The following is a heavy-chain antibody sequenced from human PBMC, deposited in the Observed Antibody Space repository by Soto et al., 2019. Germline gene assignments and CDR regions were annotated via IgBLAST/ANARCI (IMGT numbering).Heavy chain of an antibody. CDR1: GYTSSNYG. V-gene: IGHV1-18*01. D-gene: IGHD2-2*01. J-gene: IGHJ5*02. CDR3: ARVVPGAEAWFGP. CDR2: ISLYSDGT. Sequence: QVHLVQSGGEVKMPGASVKVSCKTSGYTSSNYGITWVRKATGQPLEWLGWISLYSDGTNYAQKFQGRVTMTTDTSTTTAYMELRSLRSDDTAVYYCARVVPGAEAWFGPWGQGTLVTVSS.